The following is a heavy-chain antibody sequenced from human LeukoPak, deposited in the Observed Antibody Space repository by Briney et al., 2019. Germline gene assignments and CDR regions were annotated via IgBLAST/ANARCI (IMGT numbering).Heavy chain of an antibody. CDR3: ARAYSGYTYGYYY. D-gene: IGHD5-18*01. Sequence: PGESLRLSCAASGFTFSDYNMNWVRQPPGKGLEWVPYISSSRSLIYYADSVKGRFTISRDNAKKSLYLQMNSLRAEDTAVYYCARAYSGYTYGYYYWGQGTLVTVSS. CDR2: ISSSRSLI. J-gene: IGHJ4*02. V-gene: IGHV3-48*01. CDR1: GFTFSDYN.